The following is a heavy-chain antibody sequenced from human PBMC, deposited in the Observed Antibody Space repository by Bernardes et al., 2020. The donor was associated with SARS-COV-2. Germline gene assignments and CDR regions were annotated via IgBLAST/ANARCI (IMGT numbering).Heavy chain of an antibody. J-gene: IGHJ6*03. V-gene: IGHV4-59*08. CDR3: ARCQAFWSGYLGYYYYYYMDV. CDR1: GGSISSYY. D-gene: IGHD3-3*01. CDR2: IYYSGST. Sequence: SETLSLTCTVSGGSISSYYWSWIRQPPGKGLEWIGYIYYSGSTNYNPSLKSRVTISVDTSKNQFSLKLSSVTAADTAVYYCARCQAFWSGYLGYYYYYYMDVWGKGTTVTVSS.